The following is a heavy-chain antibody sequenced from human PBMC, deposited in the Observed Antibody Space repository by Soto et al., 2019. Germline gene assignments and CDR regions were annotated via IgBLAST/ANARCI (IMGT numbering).Heavy chain of an antibody. CDR2: INAGNGNT. D-gene: IGHD5-18*01. CDR1: GYTFTSYA. CDR3: ARDRSWIQLWSDAFDI. V-gene: IGHV1-3*05. J-gene: IGHJ3*02. Sequence: QVQLVQSGAEEKKPGASVKVSCKASGYTFTSYAMHWVRQAPGQRLEWMGWINAGNGNTKYSQKFQGRVTITRDTSASTADMELSSLRSEDTAVYYCARDRSWIQLWSDAFDIWGRGTMVTVSS.